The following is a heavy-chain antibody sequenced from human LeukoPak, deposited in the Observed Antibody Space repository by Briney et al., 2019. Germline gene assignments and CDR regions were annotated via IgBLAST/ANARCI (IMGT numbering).Heavy chain of an antibody. CDR3: ARDKDMGSSGGGNDY. D-gene: IGHD2-15*01. V-gene: IGHV1-2*06. CDR2: INPNSGDT. Sequence: ASVKVSCKASGGTFSSYAISWVRQAPGQGPEWMGRINPNSGDTIYAQKFQGRVTMTRDTSISAAYMELSRLRSDDTAVYYCARDKDMGSSGGGNDYWGQGTLVAVSS. CDR1: GGTFSSYA. J-gene: IGHJ4*02.